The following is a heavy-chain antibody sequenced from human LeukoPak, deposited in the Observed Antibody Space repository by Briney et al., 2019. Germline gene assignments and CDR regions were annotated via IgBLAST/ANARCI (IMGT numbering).Heavy chain of an antibody. CDR2: IYTSGST. J-gene: IGHJ4*02. CDR3: ARQGGYCSGGSCYSYYFDY. Sequence: SQTLSLTCTVSGGSISSGSYYWSWIRQPAGKGLEWIGRIYTSGSTNYNPSLKSRVTISVDTSKNQFSPKLSSVTAADTAVYYCARQGGYCSGGSCYSYYFDYWGQGTLVTVSS. D-gene: IGHD2-15*01. CDR1: GGSISSGSYY. V-gene: IGHV4-61*02.